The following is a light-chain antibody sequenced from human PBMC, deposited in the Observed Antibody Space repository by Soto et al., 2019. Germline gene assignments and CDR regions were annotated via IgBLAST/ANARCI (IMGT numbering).Light chain of an antibody. Sequence: IQMTQSPSSLSASVGDRVTITCRASQGISNHLAWYQQQPGKVPKLLIYVASTLQSGVPSRFSGSGSGTDFTLTISSLQPEDVATYYCQKYNSAPWTFGQGTKVEIK. V-gene: IGKV1-27*01. J-gene: IGKJ1*01. CDR3: QKYNSAPWT. CDR1: QGISNH. CDR2: VAS.